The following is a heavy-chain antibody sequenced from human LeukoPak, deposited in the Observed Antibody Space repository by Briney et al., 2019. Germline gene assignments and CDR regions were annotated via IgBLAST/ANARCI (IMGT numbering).Heavy chain of an antibody. CDR1: GGSFSGYY. CDR3: ARGRHWYFDL. V-gene: IGHV4-34*01. Sequence: SETLSLTCAVYGGSFSGYYWNWIRQPPGKGLEWIGEINNSGSTNYNPSLTSRVIISVDTSKNQFSLKLSSVTAADTAVYYCARGRHWYFDLWGRGTLVTVSS. CDR2: INNSGST. J-gene: IGHJ2*01.